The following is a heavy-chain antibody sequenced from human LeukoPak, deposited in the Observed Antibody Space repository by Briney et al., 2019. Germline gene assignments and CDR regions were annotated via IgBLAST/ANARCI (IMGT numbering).Heavy chain of an antibody. CDR1: VGSISSYY. J-gene: IGHJ3*02. D-gene: IGHD3-22*01. Sequence: SETLSLICTVSVGSISSYYWSWTRQPPGKGLEWIGYIYYSGSTNYHPSLKSRVTISVDTSKNQFSLKLSSVTAADTAVYYCARDIDYDSSGTDAFDIWGQGTMVTVSS. CDR2: IYYSGST. CDR3: ARDIDYDSSGTDAFDI. V-gene: IGHV4-59*13.